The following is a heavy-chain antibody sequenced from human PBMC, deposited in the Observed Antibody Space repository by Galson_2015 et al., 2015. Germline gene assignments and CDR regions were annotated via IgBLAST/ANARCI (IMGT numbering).Heavy chain of an antibody. CDR3: TTASGYCSSTSCDEIQNFDY. Sequence: SLRLSCAASGFTFSNAWMSWVRQAPGKGLEWVGRIKSKTNGGTTDYAAPVKGRFTISRDDSKNTLYLQMNSLKTEDTAVYYCTTASGYCSSTSCDEIQNFDYWGQGTLVTVSS. V-gene: IGHV3-15*01. J-gene: IGHJ4*02. D-gene: IGHD2-2*01. CDR2: IKSKTNGGTT. CDR1: GFTFSNAW.